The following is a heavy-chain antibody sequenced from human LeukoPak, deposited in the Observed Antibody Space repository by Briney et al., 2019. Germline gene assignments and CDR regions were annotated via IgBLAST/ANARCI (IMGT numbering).Heavy chain of an antibody. Sequence: GGSLRLSCAASGFTFSSYAMSWVRQAPGKGLEWVSATSSSDAGTYYAESVRGRFTISRDNSKNTLFLQMNSLRAEDAAVYYCAKSRSYTVRDAFEIWGQGTKVTVSS. CDR2: TSSSDAGT. D-gene: IGHD3-10*01. CDR1: GFTFSSYA. J-gene: IGHJ3*02. V-gene: IGHV3-23*01. CDR3: AKSRSYTVRDAFEI.